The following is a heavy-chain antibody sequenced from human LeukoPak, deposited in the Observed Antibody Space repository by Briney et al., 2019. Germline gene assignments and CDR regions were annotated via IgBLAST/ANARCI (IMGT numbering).Heavy chain of an antibody. J-gene: IGHJ4*02. Sequence: SETLSLTCAVYGGSFSGYYWSWIRQPPGKGLEWIGEINHSGSTNYNPSLKSRVTISVDTSKNQFSLKLSSVTAADTAVYYCARGRDYGDNSGDDYWGQGTLVTVSS. CDR3: ARGRDYGDNSGDDY. D-gene: IGHD4-23*01. CDR2: INHSGST. CDR1: GGSFSGYY. V-gene: IGHV4-34*01.